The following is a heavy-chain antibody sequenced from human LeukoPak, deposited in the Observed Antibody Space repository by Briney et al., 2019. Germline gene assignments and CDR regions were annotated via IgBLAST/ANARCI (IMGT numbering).Heavy chain of an antibody. CDR3: ARDAPYGDYTGFDY. CDR2: ISSSSSYI. Sequence: GGSLRLSCAASGFTFSSYSMNWVRQAPGKGLEWVSSISSSSSYIYYADSVKGRFTISRDNAKNSLYLQMNSLRAEDTAVYYCARDAPYGDYTGFDYWGQGTLVTVSS. D-gene: IGHD4-17*01. V-gene: IGHV3-21*01. J-gene: IGHJ4*02. CDR1: GFTFSSYS.